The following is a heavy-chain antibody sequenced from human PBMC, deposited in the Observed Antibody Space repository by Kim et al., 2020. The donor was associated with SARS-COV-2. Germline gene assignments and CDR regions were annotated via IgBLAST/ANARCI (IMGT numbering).Heavy chain of an antibody. CDR3: ARGGGYNWCDP. J-gene: IGHJ5*02. D-gene: IGHD3-16*01. Sequence: SETLSLTCAVYGGSFSGYYWSWIRQPPGKGLEWIGEINHSGSTNYNPSLKSRVTISVDTSKNQFSLKLSSVTAADTAVYYCARGGGYNWCDPWGQGTLVTVSS. CDR1: GGSFSGYY. V-gene: IGHV4-34*01. CDR2: INHSGST.